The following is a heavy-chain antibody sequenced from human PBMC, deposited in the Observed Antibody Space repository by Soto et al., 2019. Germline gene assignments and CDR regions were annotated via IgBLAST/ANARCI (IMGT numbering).Heavy chain of an antibody. CDR2: IIPIFGTA. CDR1: GGTFSSYA. J-gene: IGHJ6*02. D-gene: IGHD4-17*01. Sequence: SVKVSCKASGGTFSSYAISWVRQAPGQGLEWMGGIIPIFGTANYAQKFQGRVTITADESTSTAYMELSSLRSEDTAVYYCARDPTVTTGRGLDYYYGMDVWGQGTTVTVSS. V-gene: IGHV1-69*13. CDR3: ARDPTVTTGRGLDYYYGMDV.